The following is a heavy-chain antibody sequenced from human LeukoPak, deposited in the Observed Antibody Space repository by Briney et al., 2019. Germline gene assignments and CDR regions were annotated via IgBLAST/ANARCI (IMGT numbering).Heavy chain of an antibody. D-gene: IGHD3-10*01. CDR1: GYPFTGYY. J-gene: IGHJ6*03. CDR2: VNPRNGGT. CDR3: ATGAQYGLRGVAYFYYMHV. Sequence: ASVKVSCKASGYPFTGYYVHWVRQAPGHGLEWMGWVNPRNGGTHSAQKFQGRVSMTGDTSITTAFMELSSLTSDDTAVYYCATGAQYGLRGVAYFYYMHVWGTGTTVTVSS. V-gene: IGHV1-2*02.